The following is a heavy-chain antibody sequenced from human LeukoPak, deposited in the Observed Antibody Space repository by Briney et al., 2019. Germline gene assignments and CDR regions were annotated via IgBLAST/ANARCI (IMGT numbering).Heavy chain of an antibody. Sequence: GGSLRLSCAASGFTFSSYAMNWVRQAPGKGLEWVSTISGSGDNTYYADSVKGRFTISRDNSKNTLYLQMNGLRAEDTAVYYCAKAGYSSSSNYFDYWGQGTLVTVSS. D-gene: IGHD6-6*01. J-gene: IGHJ4*02. CDR3: AKAGYSSSSNYFDY. V-gene: IGHV3-23*01. CDR1: GFTFSSYA. CDR2: ISGSGDNT.